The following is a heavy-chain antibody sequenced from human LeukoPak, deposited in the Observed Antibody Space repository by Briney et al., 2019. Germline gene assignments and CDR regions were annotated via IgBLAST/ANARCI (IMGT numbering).Heavy chain of an antibody. CDR3: AKDLYGSSWSFDY. J-gene: IGHJ4*02. D-gene: IGHD6-13*01. V-gene: IGHV3-9*01. CDR1: GFTFDDYA. Sequence: GGSLRLSCAASGFTFDDYAMHWVRQAPGKGLEWVSGISWNCGSIGYADSVKGRFTISRDNAKNSLYLQMNSLRAEDTALYYCAKDLYGSSWSFDYWGQGTLVTVSS. CDR2: ISWNCGSI.